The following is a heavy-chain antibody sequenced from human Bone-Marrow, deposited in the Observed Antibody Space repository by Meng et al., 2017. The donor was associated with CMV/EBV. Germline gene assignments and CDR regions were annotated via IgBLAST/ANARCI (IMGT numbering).Heavy chain of an antibody. Sequence: GESLKISCKGSGYSFTSYWIGWVRQMPGKGLEWMGIIYPGDSDTRYSPSFQGQVTISADKSISTAYLQWSSLRAEDTAVYYCARDGGYGSGSYHYYYYGMDVWGQGTTVTVSS. D-gene: IGHD3-10*01. CDR2: IYPGDSDT. CDR1: GYSFTSYW. CDR3: ARDGGYGSGSYHYYYYGMDV. V-gene: IGHV5-51*01. J-gene: IGHJ6*02.